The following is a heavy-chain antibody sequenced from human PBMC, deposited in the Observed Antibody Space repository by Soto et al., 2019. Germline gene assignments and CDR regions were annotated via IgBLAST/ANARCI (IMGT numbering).Heavy chain of an antibody. V-gene: IGHV1-18*01. J-gene: IGHJ4*02. CDR3: AVRGSDTSKGLLG. Sequence: QVQLVQSGGEVREPGASVKVSCTASGYSFLYYAISWVRQAPGQGLEWLGWISPYNAYTKYGERVQGRVTITTDTATSTAYLELRSLTSDDTAVYYCAVRGSDTSKGLLGWGQGTLVTVSS. CDR2: ISPYNAYT. D-gene: IGHD6-19*01. CDR1: GYSFLYYA.